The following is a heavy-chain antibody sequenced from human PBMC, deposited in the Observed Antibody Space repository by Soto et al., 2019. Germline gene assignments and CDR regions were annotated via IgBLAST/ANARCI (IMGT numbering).Heavy chain of an antibody. CDR2: IKSQTDGGTT. CDR1: SVSNAW. J-gene: IGHJ3*02. V-gene: IGHV3-15*07. Sequence: SVSNAWMNWVRQAPGKGLEWVGRIKSQTDGGTTDYTAPVKGRSTISRDDSKNTLYLQMNSLKTEDTAVYYCTGAYGSGSYDAFDIWGQGTMVTVSS. D-gene: IGHD3-10*01. CDR3: TGAYGSGSYDAFDI.